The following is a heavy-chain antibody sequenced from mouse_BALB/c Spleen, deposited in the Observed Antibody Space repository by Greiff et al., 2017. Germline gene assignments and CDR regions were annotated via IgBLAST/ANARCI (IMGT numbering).Heavy chain of an antibody. CDR1: GFTFNTYA. V-gene: IGHV10-3*03. Sequence: EAGGGLVQPKGSLKLSCAASGFTFNTYAMHWVCQAPGKGLEWVARIRSKSNNYATYYADSVKDRFTISRDDSQSMLYLQMNNLKTEDTAMYYCVRDNYGNSMDYWGQGTSVTVSS. CDR2: IRSKSNNYAT. J-gene: IGHJ4*01. D-gene: IGHD2-1*01. CDR3: VRDNYGNSMDY.